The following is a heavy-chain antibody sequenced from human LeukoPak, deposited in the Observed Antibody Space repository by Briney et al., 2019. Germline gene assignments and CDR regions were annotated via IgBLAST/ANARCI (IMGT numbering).Heavy chain of an antibody. J-gene: IGHJ4*02. Sequence: SETLSLTCTVSGGSMSSSSHYWGWIRQPPGKGLEWIGSISYSGSTYYNPPLKSRVTISVDTSKNQFSLKLSSVTAADTAVYYCARRIAAAEYFDYWGQGTLVTVSS. V-gene: IGHV4-39*01. CDR2: ISYSGST. CDR1: GGSMSSSSHY. D-gene: IGHD6-13*01. CDR3: ARRIAAAEYFDY.